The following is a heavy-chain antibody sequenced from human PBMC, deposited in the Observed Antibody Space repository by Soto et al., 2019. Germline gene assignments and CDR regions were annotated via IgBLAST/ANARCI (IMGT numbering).Heavy chain of an antibody. Sequence: GGSLRLSCAASGFTFSSYAMSWVRQAPGKGLEWVSAISGSGGSTYYADSVKGRFTISRDNSKNTLYLQMNSLRAEDTAVYYCAKGLGYCSSTSCFNDAFDIWGQGTMVTVSS. CDR2: ISGSGGST. CDR3: AKGLGYCSSTSCFNDAFDI. D-gene: IGHD2-2*01. CDR1: GFTFSSYA. V-gene: IGHV3-23*01. J-gene: IGHJ3*02.